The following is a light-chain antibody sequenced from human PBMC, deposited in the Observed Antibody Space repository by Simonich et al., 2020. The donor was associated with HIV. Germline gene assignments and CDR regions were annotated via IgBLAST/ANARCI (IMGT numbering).Light chain of an antibody. J-gene: IGKJ2*01. CDR1: QSISSW. V-gene: IGKV1-5*03. CDR2: KAS. Sequence: DIQMTQSPSTLSASVGDRVTINCRASQSISSWLAWYQQKPGKAPKLLIYKASSLESGVPSRCSGSGSGTEFTLTISSLQPDDFATYYCQQYNSYPYTFGQGTKLEIK. CDR3: QQYNSYPYT.